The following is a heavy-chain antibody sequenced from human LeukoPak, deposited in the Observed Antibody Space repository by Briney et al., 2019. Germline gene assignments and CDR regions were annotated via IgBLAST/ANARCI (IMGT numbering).Heavy chain of an antibody. J-gene: IGHJ4*02. CDR3: ARSVGAASRGYFDY. V-gene: IGHV5-51*01. CDR2: IYPGDSDT. Sequence: GESLKISCKGSGYSFTSYWIGWVRQMPGKGLEWVGIIYPGDSDTRYSPSFQGQVSISADKSISTAYLQGSSLKASDTAMYYCARSVGAASRGYFDYWGQGTLVTVSS. D-gene: IGHD3-16*01. CDR1: GYSFTSYW.